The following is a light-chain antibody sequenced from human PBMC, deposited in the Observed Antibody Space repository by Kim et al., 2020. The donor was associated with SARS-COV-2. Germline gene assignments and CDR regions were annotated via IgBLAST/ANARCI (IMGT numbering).Light chain of an antibody. CDR2: DND. V-gene: IGLV1-44*01. J-gene: IGLJ2*01. Sequence: QRVGLYCSGSHYNIEINAVNWFQAFAGPAPKLLIYDNDRRPPGVPDRISGSKSGTSASLALSGLRSEDEADYYCGSWDDKLDAYVFGGGTQLTVL. CDR3: GSWDDKLDAYV. CDR1: HYNIEINA.